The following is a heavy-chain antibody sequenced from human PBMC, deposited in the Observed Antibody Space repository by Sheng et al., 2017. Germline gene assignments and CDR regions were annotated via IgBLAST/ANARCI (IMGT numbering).Heavy chain of an antibody. CDR1: GYTFTGYY. Sequence: QVQLVQSGAEVKKPGASVKVSCKASGYTFTGYYMHWVRQAPGQGLEWMGWINPNSGGTNYAQKFQGRVTMTRDTSISTAYMELSRLRSDDTAVYYCARDLCSSTSCYYDDLRYYGMDVWGQGP. CDR2: INPNSGGT. V-gene: IGHV1-2*02. J-gene: IGHJ6*02. D-gene: IGHD2-2*01. CDR3: ARDLCSSTSCYYDDLRYYGMDV.